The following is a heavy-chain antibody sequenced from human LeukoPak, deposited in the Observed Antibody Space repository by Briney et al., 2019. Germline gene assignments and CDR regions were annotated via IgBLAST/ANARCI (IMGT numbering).Heavy chain of an antibody. J-gene: IGHJ4*02. D-gene: IGHD6-19*01. Sequence: GESLKISCKGSGYSFTSYWISWVRQMPGKGLEWMGRIDPSYSYTNYSPSFQGHVTISADKSISTAYLQWSSLKASDTAMYYCASWGIAVAGPFDYWGQGTLVTVSS. CDR2: IDPSYSYT. CDR3: ASWGIAVAGPFDY. CDR1: GYSFTSYW. V-gene: IGHV5-10-1*01.